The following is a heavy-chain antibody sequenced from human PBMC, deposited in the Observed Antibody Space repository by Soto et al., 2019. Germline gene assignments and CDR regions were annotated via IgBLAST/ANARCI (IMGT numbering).Heavy chain of an antibody. D-gene: IGHD2-15*01. CDR2: ISPYTGNT. CDR1: GYIFVNYG. V-gene: IGHV1-18*01. J-gene: IGHJ5*02. Sequence: ASVKVSCKASGYIFVNYGIAWVRQAPGQGLEWMGWISPYTGNTHSASKVQGRLTMTTDTSTSTAYMDLGSLRSDDTAVYFCSSDQVSVLNCYYSGALGVWCGRWGKGTLVTVSS. CDR3: SSDQVSVLNCYYSGALGVWCGR.